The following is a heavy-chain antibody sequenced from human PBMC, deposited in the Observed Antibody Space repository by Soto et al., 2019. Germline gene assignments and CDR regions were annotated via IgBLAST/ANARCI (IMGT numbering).Heavy chain of an antibody. CDR2: ISTSSSTI. CDR3: ARGVYGDYLIDY. D-gene: IGHD4-17*01. Sequence: HPGGSLRLSCAASGFTFSSYSMNWVRQAPGKGLEWISYISTSSSTIYYADSVKGRFTISRDNAKNSLYLQMNSLRDEDTAVYYCARGVYGDYLIDYWGQGTLVTVSS. CDR1: GFTFSSYS. V-gene: IGHV3-48*02. J-gene: IGHJ4*02.